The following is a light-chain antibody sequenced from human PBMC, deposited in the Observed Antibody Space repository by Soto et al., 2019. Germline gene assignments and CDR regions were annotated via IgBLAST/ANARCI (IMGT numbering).Light chain of an antibody. CDR3: QKYNSPPWT. CDR2: AAS. J-gene: IGKJ1*01. Sequence: DNQMTQSPSSLSASVGDRVTITCRASLGISNYLAWYQHKPGKVPKLLIFAASTLHSGVPSRFSGSGSGTDFTLTISSLQPDDVATYYCQKYNSPPWTFGQGTKVEI. V-gene: IGKV1-27*01. CDR1: LGISNY.